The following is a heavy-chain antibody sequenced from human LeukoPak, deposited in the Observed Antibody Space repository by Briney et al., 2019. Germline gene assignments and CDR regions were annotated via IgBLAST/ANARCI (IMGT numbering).Heavy chain of an antibody. CDR3: ARDVQIDC. CDR1: GFTFSSYS. J-gene: IGHJ4*02. V-gene: IGHV3-48*02. Sequence: PGGSLRLSCKASGFTFSSYSMNWVRQAPGKGLEWVSYITGGSSTIYYADSVKGRFTISRDNAKNSLYLQVNSLRDEDTAVYYCARDVQIDCWGQGTLVTVSS. CDR2: ITGGSSTI.